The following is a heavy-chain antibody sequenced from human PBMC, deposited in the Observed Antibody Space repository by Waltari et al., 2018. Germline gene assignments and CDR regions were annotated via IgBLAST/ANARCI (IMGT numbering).Heavy chain of an antibody. CDR2: INPNSGGT. CDR3: ARDLGGTVINYYYGMDV. V-gene: IGHV1-2*06. J-gene: IGHJ6*02. CDR1: GYTFTGYY. D-gene: IGHD4-4*01. Sequence: QVQLVQSGAEVKKPGASVKVSCKASGYTFTGYYMHWVRQAPGKGLEWMGRINPNSGGTNYAQKFQGRVTMTRDTSISTAYMELSRLRSDDTAVYYCARDLGGTVINYYYGMDVWGQGTTVTVSS.